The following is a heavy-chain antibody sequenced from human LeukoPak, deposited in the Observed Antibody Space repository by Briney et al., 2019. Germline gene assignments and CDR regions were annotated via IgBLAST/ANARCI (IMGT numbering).Heavy chain of an antibody. CDR1: GFAFSSYA. V-gene: IGHV3-64*01. CDR2: IGSTGSST. J-gene: IGHJ4*02. Sequence: PGGSLRLSCAASGFAFSSYAMHWVRQAPGKGLEYVSAIGSTGSSTYYANSVKGRFTISRDNSKNTLFLQMGSLRAEDMAVYYCARVFYDSSAYYYDYWGQGTLVTVSS. CDR3: ARVFYDSSAYYYDY. D-gene: IGHD3-22*01.